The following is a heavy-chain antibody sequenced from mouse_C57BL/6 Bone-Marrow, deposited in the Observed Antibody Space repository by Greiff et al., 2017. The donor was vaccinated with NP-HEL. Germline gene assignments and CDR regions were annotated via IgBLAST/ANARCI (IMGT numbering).Heavy chain of an antibody. CDR1: GYAFSSYW. J-gene: IGHJ4*01. V-gene: IGHV1-80*01. D-gene: IGHD2-2*01. Sequence: QVQLQQSGAELVKPGASVKISCKASGYAFSSYWMNWVKQRPGKGLDWIGQIYPGDGDTNYNGKFKGKATLTADKSSSTAYMQLSSLTSEDSAVYFCARSTMVTAGGSYWGQGTSVTVSS. CDR3: ARSTMVTAGGSY. CDR2: IYPGDGDT.